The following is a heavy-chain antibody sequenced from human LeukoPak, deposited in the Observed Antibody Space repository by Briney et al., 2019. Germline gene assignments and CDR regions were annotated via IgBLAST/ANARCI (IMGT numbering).Heavy chain of an antibody. J-gene: IGHJ3*02. CDR2: INHSGST. V-gene: IGHV4-34*01. Sequence: SETLSLTCAVYGGSFSGYYWSWIRQPPGKGLEWIGEINHSGSTNYNPSLKCRVTISVDTSKNQFSLKLSSVTAADTAVYYCARDPDYYDSSGYYYVDAFDIWGQGTMVTVSS. CDR1: GGSFSGYY. D-gene: IGHD3-22*01. CDR3: ARDPDYYDSSGYYYVDAFDI.